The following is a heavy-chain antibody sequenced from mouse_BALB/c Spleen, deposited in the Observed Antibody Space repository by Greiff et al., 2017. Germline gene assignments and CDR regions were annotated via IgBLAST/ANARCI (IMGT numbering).Heavy chain of an antibody. CDR3: VRGQLGPGAWFAY. Sequence: GQLVESGPGLVAPSQSLSITCTVSGFSLTSYDISWIRQPPGKGLEWLGVIWTGGGTNYNSAFMSRLSISKDNSKSQVFLKMNSLQTDDTAIYYCVRGQLGPGAWFAYWGQGTLVTVSA. CDR1: GFSLTSYD. V-gene: IGHV2-9-2*01. D-gene: IGHD3-1*01. CDR2: IWTGGGT. J-gene: IGHJ3*01.